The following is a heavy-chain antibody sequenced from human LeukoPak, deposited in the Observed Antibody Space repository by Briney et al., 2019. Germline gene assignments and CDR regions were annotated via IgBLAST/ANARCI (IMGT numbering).Heavy chain of an antibody. V-gene: IGHV4-34*01. J-gene: IGHJ5*02. CDR1: GGSFSGYY. CDR3: ARRRLLLNWFDP. CDR2: INHSGST. Sequence: SETLSPTCAVYGGSFSGYYWSWLRQPPGKGLEWIGEINHSGSTNYNPSLKSRVTISVDTSKNQFSLKLSSVTAADTAVYYCARRRLLLNWFDPWGQGTLVTVSS. D-gene: IGHD2-15*01.